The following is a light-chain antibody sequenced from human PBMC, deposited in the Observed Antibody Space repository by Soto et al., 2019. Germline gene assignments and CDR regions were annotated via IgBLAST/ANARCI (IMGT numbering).Light chain of an antibody. J-gene: IGLJ2*01. CDR1: SGHSSYA. V-gene: IGLV4-69*01. CDR3: QTWGTGIDVV. Sequence: QSVLTQSPSASASLGASVKLTCTLSSGHSSYAIAWHQQQPEKGPRYLMKLNSDGSHSKGDGIPDRFSGSSSGAERYLTISILQSEDEADYYCQTWGTGIDVVFGGGTKLTVL. CDR2: LNSDGSH.